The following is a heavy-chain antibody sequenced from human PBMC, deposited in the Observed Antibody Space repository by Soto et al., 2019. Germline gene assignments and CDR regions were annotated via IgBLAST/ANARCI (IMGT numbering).Heavy chain of an antibody. J-gene: IGHJ3*02. CDR3: ARDPTGYDILTGYYRSAFDI. CDR2: IWYDGSNK. CDR1: GFTFSSYG. Sequence: QVQLVESGGGVVQPGRSLRLSCAASGFTFSSYGMHWVRQAPGKGLEWVAVIWYDGSNKYYADSVKGRFTISRDNSMNTLYLQMNSLRAEDTAVYYCARDPTGYDILTGYYRSAFDIWGQGTMVTVSS. D-gene: IGHD3-9*01. V-gene: IGHV3-33*01.